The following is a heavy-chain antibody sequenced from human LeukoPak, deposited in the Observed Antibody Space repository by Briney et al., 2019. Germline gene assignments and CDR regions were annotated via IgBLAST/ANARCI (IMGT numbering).Heavy chain of an antibody. D-gene: IGHD3-10*01. Sequence: GGSLRLSCAASGFAFSDYGMHWVRQAPGKGLEWVALISYDGGNKFYADSVRDRFTISRDNSKNTLFLQMNSLRIEDTAVYYCAKVFEVRGARRPKDYWGQGTLVIVSS. CDR2: ISYDGGNK. CDR3: AKVFEVRGARRPKDY. CDR1: GFAFSDYG. J-gene: IGHJ4*02. V-gene: IGHV3-30*18.